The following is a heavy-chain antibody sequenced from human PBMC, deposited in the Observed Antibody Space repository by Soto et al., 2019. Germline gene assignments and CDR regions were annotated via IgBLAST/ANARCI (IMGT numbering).Heavy chain of an antibody. D-gene: IGHD1-26*01. J-gene: IGHJ4*02. Sequence: QVQLVQSGAEVKKPGSSVKVSCKASGGTFSSYAISWVRQAPGQGLEWMGGIIPIFGTANYAQKFQGRVTITADKTTSTAYMELSSLRSEDTAVYYCALRVRSYPADAFDYWGQGTLVTVSS. V-gene: IGHV1-69*06. CDR1: GGTFSSYA. CDR3: ALRVRSYPADAFDY. CDR2: IIPIFGTA.